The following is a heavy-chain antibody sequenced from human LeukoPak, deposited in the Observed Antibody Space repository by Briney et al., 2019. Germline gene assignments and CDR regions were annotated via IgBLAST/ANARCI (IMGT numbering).Heavy chain of an antibody. CDR1: VYTLTGYY. D-gene: IGHD3-22*01. J-gene: IGHJ4*02. V-gene: IGHV1-2*02. Sequence: ASVKDSCKASVYTLTGYYMHWVRQAPGQGVEWMGWINPKSGGTNYAQKFQGRIPMTRDTSISTAYMELSRLRSDDTAVYYCASAGLLMDYWGQGTLVTVSS. CDR2: INPKSGGT. CDR3: ASAGLLMDY.